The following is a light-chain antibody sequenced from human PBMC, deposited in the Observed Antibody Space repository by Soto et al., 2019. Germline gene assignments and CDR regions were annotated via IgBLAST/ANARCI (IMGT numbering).Light chain of an antibody. Sequence: QSVLTQPPSVSGAPGQRVTISCTGSSSNIGAGYDVHWYQQLPGTAPKLLIYDNSNRPSGVPDRFSGSKSGTSASLAITGLQAEDEADYYCQSYDRSLSGSFVVFGGGTKVTVL. CDR2: DNS. CDR3: QSYDRSLSGSFVV. J-gene: IGLJ2*01. V-gene: IGLV1-40*01. CDR1: SSNIGAGYD.